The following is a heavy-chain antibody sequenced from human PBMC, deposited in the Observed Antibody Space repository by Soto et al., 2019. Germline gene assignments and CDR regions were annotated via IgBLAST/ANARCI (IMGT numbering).Heavy chain of an antibody. J-gene: IGHJ6*03. V-gene: IGHV4-39*01. CDR3: ARQSEYYYYYMDV. CDR1: GGSISSSSYY. CDR2: IYYSGST. Sequence: SETLSLTCTVSGGSISSSSYYWGWIRQPPGKGLEWIGSIYYSGSTYYNPSLKSRVTISVDTSKNQFSLKLSSVTAADTAVYYCARQSEYYYYYMDVWGKGTTVTVSS.